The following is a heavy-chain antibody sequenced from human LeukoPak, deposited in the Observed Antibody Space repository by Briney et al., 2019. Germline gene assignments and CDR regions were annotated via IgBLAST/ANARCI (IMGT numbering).Heavy chain of an antibody. V-gene: IGHV4-59*08. CDR2: IYYSGST. D-gene: IGHD2-2*01. CDR1: GGSISSYY. J-gene: IGHJ4*02. Sequence: PSETLSLTCTVSGGSISSYYWSWIRQPPGKGLEWIGYIYYSGSTNYNPSLKSRVTISVDTSKNQFSLKLSSVTAADTAVYYCARGEDIVVVPAAQFDYWGQGTLVTVSS. CDR3: ARGEDIVVVPAAQFDY.